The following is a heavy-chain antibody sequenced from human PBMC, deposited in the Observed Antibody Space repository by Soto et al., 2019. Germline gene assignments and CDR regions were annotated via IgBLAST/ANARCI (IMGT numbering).Heavy chain of an antibody. CDR3: ARDRGEWPDEDDAFDI. D-gene: IGHD3-10*01. J-gene: IGHJ3*02. V-gene: IGHV1-2*04. Sequence: ASVKVSCKASGYTFTGYYMHWVRQAPGQGLEWMGWINPNSGGTNYAQKFQGWVTMTRDTSISTAYMELSRLRSDDTAVYYCARDRGEWPDEDDAFDIWGQGTMVTVSS. CDR1: GYTFTGYY. CDR2: INPNSGGT.